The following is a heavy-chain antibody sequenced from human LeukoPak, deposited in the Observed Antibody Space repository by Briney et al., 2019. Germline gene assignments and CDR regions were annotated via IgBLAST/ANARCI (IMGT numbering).Heavy chain of an antibody. CDR1: GYTFTGYY. V-gene: IGHV1-2*02. CDR3: ARGTTVTTSWDYYYYMDV. CDR2: INPNSGGT. J-gene: IGHJ6*03. Sequence: ASVKVSCKASGYTFTGYYMHWVRQAPGQGLEWMGWINPNSGGTNYAQKFQGRVTMTRDTSISTAYMELSRLRSDDTAVYYCARGTTVTTSWDYYYYMDVWGKGTTVTVSS. D-gene: IGHD4-17*01.